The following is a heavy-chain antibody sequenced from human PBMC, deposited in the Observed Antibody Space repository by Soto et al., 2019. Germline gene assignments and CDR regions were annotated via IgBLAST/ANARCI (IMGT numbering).Heavy chain of an antibody. D-gene: IGHD2-15*01. Sequence: PGESLKISCKGSGYTFSSYWIGWVRQMPGKGLEWMGIIYPANSDTRYSPSLQGQVTISADKSITTAYLQWSSLEASDTAVYYCARGALIPDCSGGSCYSGYWGQGTLVTVSS. CDR1: GYTFSSYW. CDR2: IYPANSDT. V-gene: IGHV5-51*01. CDR3: ARGALIPDCSGGSCYSGY. J-gene: IGHJ4*02.